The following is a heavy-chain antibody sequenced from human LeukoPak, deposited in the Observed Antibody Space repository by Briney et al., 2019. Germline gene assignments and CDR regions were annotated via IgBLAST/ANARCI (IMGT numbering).Heavy chain of an antibody. CDR2: ISSSSSYI. CDR3: ARDSAARPYYFDY. CDR1: GFTFSSYA. V-gene: IGHV3-21*01. Sequence: GGSLRLSCAASGFTFSSYAMSWVRQAPGKGLEWVSSISSSSSYIYYADSVKGRFTISRDNAKNSLYLQMNSLRAEDTAVYYCARDSAARPYYFDYWGQGTLVTVSS. D-gene: IGHD6-6*01. J-gene: IGHJ4*02.